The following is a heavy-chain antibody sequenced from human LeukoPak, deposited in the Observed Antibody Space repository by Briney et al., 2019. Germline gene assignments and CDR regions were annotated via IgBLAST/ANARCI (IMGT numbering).Heavy chain of an antibody. Sequence: PGGSLRLSCEASGFTFNNYAMSWVRQAPGKGLEWVATISGGGANTYYADFVKGRFTISRDNSENTVYLQMKYLRAEDTAIYFCAKDGGGWLSTGWYYLDYWSQGTLVTVSS. CDR2: ISGGGANT. J-gene: IGHJ4*02. CDR3: AKDGGGWLSTGWYYLDY. D-gene: IGHD6-19*01. CDR1: GFTFNNYA. V-gene: IGHV3-23*01.